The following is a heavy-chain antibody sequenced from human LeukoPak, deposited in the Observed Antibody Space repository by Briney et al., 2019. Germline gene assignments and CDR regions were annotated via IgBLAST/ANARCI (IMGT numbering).Heavy chain of an antibody. J-gene: IGHJ5*02. V-gene: IGHV4-4*07. CDR1: GGSISSYY. Sequence: PSETLSLTCTVSGGSISSYYWSWIRQPAGKGLEWIGRIYTSGSTNYNPSLKSRVTVSVDTSKNQFSLKLSSVTAADTAVYYCAREAADYDILTGYYMLSHWFDPWGQGTLVTVSS. CDR2: IYTSGST. CDR3: AREAADYDILTGYYMLSHWFDP. D-gene: IGHD3-9*01.